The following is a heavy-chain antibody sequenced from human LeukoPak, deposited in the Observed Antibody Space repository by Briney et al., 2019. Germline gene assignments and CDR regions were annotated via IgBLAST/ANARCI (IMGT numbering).Heavy chain of an antibody. Sequence: PSETLSLTCAACGGSFSGYYWSWIRQPPGKGLEWIGEINHSGSTNYNPSLKSRVTISVDTSKNQFSLKLSSVTAADTAVYYCARVGYDILTGPYYYYMDVWGKGTTVTVSS. CDR2: INHSGST. J-gene: IGHJ6*03. CDR1: GGSFSGYY. CDR3: ARVGYDILTGPYYYYMDV. V-gene: IGHV4-34*01. D-gene: IGHD3-9*01.